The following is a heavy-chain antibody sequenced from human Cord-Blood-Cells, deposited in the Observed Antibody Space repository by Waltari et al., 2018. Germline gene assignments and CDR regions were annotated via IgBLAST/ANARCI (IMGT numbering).Heavy chain of an antibody. D-gene: IGHD2-2*03. Sequence: QLQLQESGPGLVKPSETLSLTCTVSGGSISSSSYYWGWIRQPPGKGLEWIGSIYYSGSTYYNPSLKSRVTISGDTSKNQFSLKLSSVTAADTAVYYCATLDIVVVPAAIRDYWGQGTLVTVSS. CDR2: IYYSGST. CDR1: GGSISSSSYY. V-gene: IGHV4-39*01. CDR3: ATLDIVVVPAAIRDY. J-gene: IGHJ4*02.